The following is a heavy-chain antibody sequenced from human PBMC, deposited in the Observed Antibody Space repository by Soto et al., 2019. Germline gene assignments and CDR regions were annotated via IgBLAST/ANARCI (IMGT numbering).Heavy chain of an antibody. V-gene: IGHV5-51*01. CDR3: ARAYYRDGGGYYY. CDR2: IYPGDSDT. D-gene: IGHD3-22*01. Sequence: GESLKSSCKGSGYSFSSYWIGWVRQMPGKGLEWMGIIYPGDSDTRYSPSFQGQVTISADKSISTAYLQWSSLKASDTAMYYCARAYYRDGGGYYYWGQGTLVTVSS. J-gene: IGHJ4*02. CDR1: GYSFSSYW.